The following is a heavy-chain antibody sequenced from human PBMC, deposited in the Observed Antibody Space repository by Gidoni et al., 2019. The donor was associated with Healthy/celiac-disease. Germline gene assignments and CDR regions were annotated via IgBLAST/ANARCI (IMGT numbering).Heavy chain of an antibody. CDR2: IIPIFGTA. D-gene: IGHD3-3*01. CDR3: ASPVYYDFWSGSAPIYYGMDV. V-gene: IGHV1-69*01. J-gene: IGHJ6*02. Sequence: QVQLVQSGAEVKKPGSSVQVSCKASGGTFLSYAIRWVRQAPGQGLEWMGGIIPIFGTANYAQKFQGRVTITADESTSTAYMELSSLRSEDTAVYYCASPVYYDFWSGSAPIYYGMDVWGQGTTVTVSS. CDR1: GGTFLSYA.